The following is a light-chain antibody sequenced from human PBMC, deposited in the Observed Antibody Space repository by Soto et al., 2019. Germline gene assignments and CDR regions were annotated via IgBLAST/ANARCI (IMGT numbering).Light chain of an antibody. J-gene: IGKJ5*01. CDR1: QSVRSY. V-gene: IGKV3-11*01. Sequence: DMVLPRSPGTLYLSQSARATLYCRASQSVRSYLAWYQQKPGQAPRLLIYDASNRATGIPARFSGSGSGTDFTLTISSLEPEDFAVYYCQQRSNWRMTFGQGRRLAI. CDR3: QQRSNWRMT. CDR2: DAS.